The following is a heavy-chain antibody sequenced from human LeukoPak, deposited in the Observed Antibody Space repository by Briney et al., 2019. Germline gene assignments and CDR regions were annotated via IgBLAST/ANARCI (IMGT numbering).Heavy chain of an antibody. D-gene: IGHD2-2*01. J-gene: IGHJ6*02. V-gene: IGHV3-23*01. CDR3: AKGQDIVVVPAAKKYYYYYGMDV. Sequence: PGGSLSLSCAASGFTFSSYAMSWVRQAPGKGLEWVSAISGSCGSTYYADSVKGRLTISRDNSKNTLYLQMNSLKAEDTAVYYCAKGQDIVVVPAAKKYYYYYGMDVWGQGTTVTVSS. CDR2: ISGSCGST. CDR1: GFTFSSYA.